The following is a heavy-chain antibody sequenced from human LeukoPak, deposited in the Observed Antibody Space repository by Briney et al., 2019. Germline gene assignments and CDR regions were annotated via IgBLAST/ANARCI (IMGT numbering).Heavy chain of an antibody. CDR3: VKDAPSSSGWYGDY. CDR2: MSRNGGST. V-gene: IGHV3-64D*06. CDR1: GFTVRSYA. D-gene: IGHD6-19*01. Sequence: GGSLRLSCSASGFTVRSYAMHWVRQAAGKGLEYVSAMSRNGGSTYYADSVKGRFTISRDNSKNKLYLQMSSLRAEDTAVYYCVKDAPSSSGWYGDYWGQGTLVTVSS. J-gene: IGHJ4*02.